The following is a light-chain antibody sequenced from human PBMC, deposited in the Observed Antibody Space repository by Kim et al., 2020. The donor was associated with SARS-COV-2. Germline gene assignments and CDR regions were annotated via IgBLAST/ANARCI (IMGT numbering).Light chain of an antibody. CDR3: QVWDGSSDHRV. CDR1: IIETKR. V-gene: IGLV3-21*04. CDR2: FNS. Sequence: SYEPTQPPSVSVAPGKTARITCGGDIIETKRVHWYQQRPGQAPVLVMYFNSDRPSGIPERFSGSNSGNTATLTISRVEDGDEADYYCQVWDGSSDHRVFGGGTRLTVL. J-gene: IGLJ3*02.